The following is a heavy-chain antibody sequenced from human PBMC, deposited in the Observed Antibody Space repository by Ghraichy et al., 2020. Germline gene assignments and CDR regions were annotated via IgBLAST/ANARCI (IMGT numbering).Heavy chain of an antibody. D-gene: IGHD3-9*01. CDR2: TYPGDSDT. J-gene: IGHJ2*01. CDR3: ATNTDIPTYWYFDL. V-gene: IGHV5-51*01. Sequence: GGSLRLSCQASGYSFSSYCIGWVRQTPGKGLEWVRITYPGDSDTRYSPTFQGHVTISADTSTKTAYLQWNSLRASDTAIYYCATNTDIPTYWYFDLWGRGSLVTVAS. CDR1: GYSFSSYC.